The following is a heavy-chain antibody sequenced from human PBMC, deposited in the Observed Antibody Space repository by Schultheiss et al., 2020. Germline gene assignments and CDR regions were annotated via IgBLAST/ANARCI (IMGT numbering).Heavy chain of an antibody. CDR1: GFTFSSYA. V-gene: IGHV3-23*01. CDR3: VKLVGSSGYFDAFDI. CDR2: ISDSGGST. J-gene: IGHJ3*02. Sequence: GGSLRLSCAASGFTFSSYAMSWVRQAPGKGLEWVSIISDSGGSTYYADSVKGRFTISRDNSKNTLYLQMSSLRAEDTAVYYCVKLVGSSGYFDAFDIWGQGTMVTVSS. D-gene: IGHD3-22*01.